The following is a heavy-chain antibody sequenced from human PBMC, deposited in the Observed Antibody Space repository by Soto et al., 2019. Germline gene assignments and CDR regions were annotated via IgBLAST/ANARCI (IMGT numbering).Heavy chain of an antibody. J-gene: IGHJ4*02. V-gene: IGHV3-30*18. CDR1: GFTFISHG. Sequence: QVRLVESGGGVVQPGSYLRLSCAASGFTFISHGMHWVRQAPGKGLEWVALISYHGRDQYYSDSVKGRFTISRDNSKKNVYLQMTSLRPEDTGVYYCAKDEGRIYNPFDYWGQGTLVTVSS. CDR2: ISYHGRDQ. CDR3: AKDEGRIYNPFDY. D-gene: IGHD1-1*01.